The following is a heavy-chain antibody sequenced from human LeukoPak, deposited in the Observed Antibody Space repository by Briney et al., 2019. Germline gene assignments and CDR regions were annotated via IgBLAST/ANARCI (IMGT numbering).Heavy chain of an antibody. J-gene: IGHJ6*02. Sequence: GRSLRLSCAASGFTFDDYAMHWVRQAPGKGLEWVSGISWNSGSIGYADSVKGRFTISRDNAKNSLYLQMNSLRAEDTAVYYCAREEDSTTIRSSYGMDVWGQGTTVTVSS. D-gene: IGHD2/OR15-2a*01. CDR3: AREEDSTTIRSSYGMDV. CDR1: GFTFDDYA. CDR2: ISWNSGSI. V-gene: IGHV3-9*01.